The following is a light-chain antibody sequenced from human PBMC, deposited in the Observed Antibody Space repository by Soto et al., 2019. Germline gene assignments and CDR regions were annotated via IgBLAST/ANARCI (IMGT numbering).Light chain of an antibody. J-gene: IGKJ4*01. CDR2: KAS. CDR1: QSIDTW. V-gene: IGKV1-5*03. Sequence: DIQMTQSPSTLSASIGDRVTITCRASQSIDTWLAWYQQKPGKAPKLLIYKASTLESGVPSRFSGSGSGTEFTLTISSLQPDDFATYYCQQYRAYRGFCGGTKVEMK. CDR3: QQYRAYRG.